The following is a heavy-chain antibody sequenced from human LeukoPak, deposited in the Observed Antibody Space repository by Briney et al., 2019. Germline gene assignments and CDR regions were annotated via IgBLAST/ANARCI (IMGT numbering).Heavy chain of an antibody. CDR3: ARLGVTTSLSWFDP. CDR1: GGSISSSSYY. J-gene: IGHJ5*02. Sequence: PSETLSLTCTVSGGSISSSSYYWGWIRQPPGKGLEWIGTIYYSGSTYYNPSLKSRVTISVDTSKDQFSLKLSSVTAAETAVYFCARLGVTTSLSWFDPWGQGTLVTVSS. D-gene: IGHD4-17*01. CDR2: IYYSGST. V-gene: IGHV4-39*01.